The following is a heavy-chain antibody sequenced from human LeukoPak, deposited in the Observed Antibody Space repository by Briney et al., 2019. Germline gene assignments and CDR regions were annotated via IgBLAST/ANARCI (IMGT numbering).Heavy chain of an antibody. CDR3: ARGGITVTTHFDY. V-gene: IGHV4-30-4*08. CDR2: IYYSGST. D-gene: IGHD4-17*01. J-gene: IGHJ4*02. Sequence: PSQTLSLTCTVSGGSISSGDYYWRWIRRPPGKGLEWIGYIYYSGSTYYNPSLKSRVTISVDTSKNQFSLKLSSVTAADTAVYYCARGGITVTTHFDYWGQGTLVTVSS. CDR1: GGSISSGDYY.